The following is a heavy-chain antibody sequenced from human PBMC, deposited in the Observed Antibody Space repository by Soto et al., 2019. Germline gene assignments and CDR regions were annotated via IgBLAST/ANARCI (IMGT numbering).Heavy chain of an antibody. Sequence: ASVSVSCKASRYTFTGYYMHWVRQAPGEGLEWMGWTYPNSGGTNYAQKFQGGATITRDTSISTAYVELSRLRSDDTAVYYCAVACYDSISYCALGTWGHGTMVIVSS. J-gene: IGHJ3*02. D-gene: IGHD3-22*01. CDR1: RYTFTGYY. V-gene: IGHV1-2*02. CDR2: TYPNSGGT. CDR3: AVACYDSISYCALGT.